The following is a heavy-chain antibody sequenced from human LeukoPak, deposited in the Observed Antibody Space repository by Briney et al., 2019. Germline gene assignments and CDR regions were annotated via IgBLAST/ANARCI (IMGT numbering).Heavy chain of an antibody. D-gene: IGHD3-22*01. J-gene: IGHJ4*02. V-gene: IGHV3-23*01. CDR3: AKMTNYYDSSGNYYEGFFDY. Sequence: SVEGRFTISGDNSKKTLDLQMNSLRAEDTAVYYCAKMTNYYDSSGNYYEGFFDYWGQGTLVTVSS.